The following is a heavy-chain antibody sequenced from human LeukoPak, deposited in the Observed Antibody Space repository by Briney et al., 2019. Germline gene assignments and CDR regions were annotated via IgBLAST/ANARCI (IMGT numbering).Heavy chain of an antibody. J-gene: IGHJ6*04. CDR1: GGSISSGDYY. Sequence: PSQTLSLTCTVSGGSISSGDYYWSWIRQPPGKGLEWIGYIYYSGSTYYNPSLKSRVTISVDTSKNQFSLKLSSVTAADTAVYYCARVVTMVRGVIITVPDYGMDVWGKGTTVTASS. CDR3: ARVVTMVRGVIITVPDYGMDV. V-gene: IGHV4-30-4*01. D-gene: IGHD3-10*01. CDR2: IYYSGST.